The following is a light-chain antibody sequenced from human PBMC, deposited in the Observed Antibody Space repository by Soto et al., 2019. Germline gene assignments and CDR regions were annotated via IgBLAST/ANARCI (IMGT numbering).Light chain of an antibody. CDR3: AAWDDSLSGPV. CDR2: TNN. J-gene: IGLJ3*02. CDR1: TSNIGNNV. V-gene: IGLV1-47*02. Sequence: QSVLTQPPSASGTPGQRVTISCSGSTSNIGNNVVNWYQQRPGTAPKLLISTNNQRPSGVPDRFSGSKSGTSASLTITGLWSEDEADYYCAAWDDSLSGPVFGGGTKLTVL.